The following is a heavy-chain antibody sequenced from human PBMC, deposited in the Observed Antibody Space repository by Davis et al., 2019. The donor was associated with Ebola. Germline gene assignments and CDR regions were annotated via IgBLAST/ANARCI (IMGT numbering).Heavy chain of an antibody. J-gene: IGHJ6*02. CDR1: GGSISNYY. CDR2: VYYSGYA. Sequence: SETLSLTCTVSGGSISNYYWTWIRQAPGKGLEWIGYVYYSGYANYNPSLKSRVTISVDTSKNQFSLKLSSVTAADTAVYYCARGIHGYSYGYGYYYYGMDVWGQGTTVTVSS. V-gene: IGHV4-59*12. CDR3: ARGIHGYSYGYGYYYYGMDV. D-gene: IGHD5-18*01.